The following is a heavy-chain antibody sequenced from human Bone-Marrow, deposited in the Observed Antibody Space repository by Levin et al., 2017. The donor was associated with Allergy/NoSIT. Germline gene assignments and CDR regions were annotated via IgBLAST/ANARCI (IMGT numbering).Heavy chain of an antibody. CDR3: AIVSMRVAGGYHGMDV. D-gene: IGHD6-19*01. Sequence: SVKVSCKASGDSFTNYAINWVRQAPGQGLEWMGRIIPVLGMTNYAQKFQGRVTITADKSTSIVYMDLSSLRSEDTAIYYCAIVSMRVAGGYHGMDVWGRGTRVTVSS. CDR1: GDSFTNYA. J-gene: IGHJ6*02. CDR2: IIPVLGMT. V-gene: IGHV1-69*04.